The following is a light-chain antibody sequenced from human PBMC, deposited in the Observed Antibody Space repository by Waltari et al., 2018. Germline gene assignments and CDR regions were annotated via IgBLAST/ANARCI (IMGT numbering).Light chain of an antibody. Sequence: QSALTQPHSVSGSAGPSVTISCTGTGSDYVSWYQQLPGKAPKLLIYAISKRPSGVPDRFSGSKSGTSASLTVSGLQAEDEADYYCCSFEDTWVFGGGTKLTVL. CDR2: AIS. CDR3: CSFEDTWV. V-gene: IGLV2-11*01. J-gene: IGLJ3*02. CDR1: GSDY.